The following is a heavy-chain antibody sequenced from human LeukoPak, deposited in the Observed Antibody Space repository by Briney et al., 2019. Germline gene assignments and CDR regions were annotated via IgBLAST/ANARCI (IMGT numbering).Heavy chain of an antibody. CDR3: ARAANTAAGTPTLAIDY. Sequence: GGSLRLSCVASGFTFSDYYMSWIRQAPGTGREWVSYIPSTSSYTSYADSVRGRFTISRDNAKNSLYLQMNSLRAEDTAVYYCARAANTAAGTPTLAIDYWGQGTLVTVSS. V-gene: IGHV3-11*05. CDR2: IPSTSSYT. CDR1: GFTFSDYY. J-gene: IGHJ4*02. D-gene: IGHD6-13*01.